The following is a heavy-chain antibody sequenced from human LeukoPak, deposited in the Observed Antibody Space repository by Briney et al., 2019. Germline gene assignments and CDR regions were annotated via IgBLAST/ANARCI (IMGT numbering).Heavy chain of an antibody. CDR1: GGSITSSSHY. Sequence: PSETLSLTCSVSGGSITSSSHYWAWIRQSPGKGLEWIGSVFYSGSAYYNPSLKSRVTISVDTSKNQFSLKLSSVTAADTAVYYCASVGSSYGYPNWFDPWGQGTLVTVSS. CDR3: ASVGSSYGYPNWFDP. CDR2: VFYSGSA. J-gene: IGHJ5*02. V-gene: IGHV4-39*07. D-gene: IGHD5-18*01.